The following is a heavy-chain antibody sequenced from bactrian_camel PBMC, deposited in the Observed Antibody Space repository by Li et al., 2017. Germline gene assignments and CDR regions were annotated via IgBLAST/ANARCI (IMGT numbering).Heavy chain of an antibody. CDR2: IASAGST. CDR3: ASGEILGEEYNY. Sequence: HVQLVESGGGSVQAGGSLRLSCVASQPKYYLMAWFRQAPGKEREEVALIASAGSTSYADSVKGRFTISRDNAKNTLYLQMNNLKPEDTALYYCASGEILGEEYNYWGQGTQVTVS. V-gene: IGHV3S53*01. J-gene: IGHJ4*01. CDR1: QPKYYL. D-gene: IGHD2*01.